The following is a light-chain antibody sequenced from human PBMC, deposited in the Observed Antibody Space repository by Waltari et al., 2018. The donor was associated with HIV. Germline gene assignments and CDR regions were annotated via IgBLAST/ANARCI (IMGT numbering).Light chain of an antibody. CDR2: STN. CDR1: SGSVSASYC. J-gene: IGLJ3*02. CDR3: SLYMGGGIWV. V-gene: IGLV8-61*01. Sequence: QTVVTQEPSFSVSPGGTVTITCGLSSGSVSASYCPSWYQQTPVQAPRTLIYSTNPRSSGVPDRFSGSILGNKAALTITGAQADDESVYYCSLYMGGGIWVFGGGTKLTVL.